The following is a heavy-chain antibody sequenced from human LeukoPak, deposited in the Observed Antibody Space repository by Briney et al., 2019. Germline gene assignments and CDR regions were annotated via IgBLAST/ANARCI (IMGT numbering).Heavy chain of an antibody. J-gene: IGHJ2*01. Sequence: WETLSLTCTLSGGSIRSSSYYRGWIRQPPGKGLGRIWGIYYSGSTYYHPSRKSRLTISVHTSKHQFSLKLSSVTAADTAVSYCARIYTWRHIVVVTATRDWYFDLWGRGTLVTVSS. D-gene: IGHD2-21*02. V-gene: IGHV4-39*01. CDR1: GGSIRSSSYY. CDR2: IYYSGST. CDR3: ARIYTWRHIVVVTATRDWYFDL.